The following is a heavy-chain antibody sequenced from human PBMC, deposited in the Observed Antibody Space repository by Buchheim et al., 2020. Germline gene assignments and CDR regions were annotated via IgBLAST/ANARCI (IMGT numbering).Heavy chain of an antibody. V-gene: IGHV3-11*05. J-gene: IGHJ6*03. CDR2: ISPRNYT. CDR3: ARGYSLPVALSRRYYYYYMDV. CDR1: GFTFSDYY. D-gene: IGHD1-14*01. Sequence: QVHLVESGGGLVKPGGSLRLSCAASGFTFSDYYMSWIRQAPGKGLEWISYISPRNYTNTADSVKGQFTISRDNAKNSLYLQMNSLRAEDTAVYYCARGYSLPVALSRRYYYYYMDVWGKGTT.